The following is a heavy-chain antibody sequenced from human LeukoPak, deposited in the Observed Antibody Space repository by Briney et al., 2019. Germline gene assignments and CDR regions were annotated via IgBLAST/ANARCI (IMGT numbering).Heavy chain of an antibody. Sequence: PSETLSLTCAVYGGSFSSYYWSWIRQPPGKGLEWIGEINHSGSTNYNPSLKSRVTISVDTSKNQFSLKLSSVTAADTAVYYCARGRSDSNYAGRKGRSGPNYYYMDVWGKGTTVTVSS. J-gene: IGHJ6*03. CDR3: ARGRSDSNYAGRKGRSGPNYYYMDV. CDR1: GGSFSSYY. CDR2: INHSGST. V-gene: IGHV4-34*01. D-gene: IGHD4-11*01.